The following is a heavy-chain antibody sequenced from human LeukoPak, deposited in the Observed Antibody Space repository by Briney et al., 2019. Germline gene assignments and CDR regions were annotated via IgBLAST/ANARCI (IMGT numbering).Heavy chain of an antibody. D-gene: IGHD3-22*01. CDR3: XRXYYYDSSXXXXXNXXXXX. CDR1: GGSISSSSYY. Sequence: TSETLSLTCTVSGGSISSSSYYWGWIRQPPGKGLEWIGSIYYSGSTYYNPSLKSRVTISVDTSKNQFSLKLSSVTAADTAVYXXXRXYYYDSSXXXXXNXXXXXXGQXTLVXVSS. V-gene: IGHV4-39*01. J-gene: IGHJ4*02. CDR2: IYYSGST.